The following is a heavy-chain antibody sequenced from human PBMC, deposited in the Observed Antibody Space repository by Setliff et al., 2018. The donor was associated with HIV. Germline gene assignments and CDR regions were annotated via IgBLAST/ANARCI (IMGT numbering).Heavy chain of an antibody. CDR1: GGSMTTHF. CDR2: VYSSGST. D-gene: IGHD3-3*01. Sequence: SETLSLTCTVSGGSMTTHFWSWIRQPPGKGLEWIGSVYSSGSTNYNPSLKSRVTISLDTSENQFSLNLNSVTAADTAVYYCARDISEGFFLERASEHWSQGTLVTVSS. V-gene: IGHV4-59*11. J-gene: IGHJ1*01. CDR3: ARDISEGFFLERASEH.